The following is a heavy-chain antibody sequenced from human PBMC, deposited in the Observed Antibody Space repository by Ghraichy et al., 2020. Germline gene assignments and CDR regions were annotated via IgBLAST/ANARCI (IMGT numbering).Heavy chain of an antibody. D-gene: IGHD2-21*02. J-gene: IGHJ5*02. Sequence: GGSLRLSCAASGSFFSHYGMHWVRQAPGKGLEWVASIRYDGTSKYYGDSVKGRFTISRDNSKKTLFLQVNSLTVDDTAFYDGAKGSWGEYCGADCWGREHWFDLWGQGTLVTVSS. CDR1: GSFFSHYG. CDR3: AKGSWGEYCGADCWGREHWFDL. V-gene: IGHV3-30*02. CDR2: IRYDGTSK.